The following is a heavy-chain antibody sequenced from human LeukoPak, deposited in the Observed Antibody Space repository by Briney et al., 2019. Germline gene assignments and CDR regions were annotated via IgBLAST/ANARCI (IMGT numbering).Heavy chain of an antibody. D-gene: IGHD3-10*01. CDR3: ARLVRNYYGSGSYDY. CDR1: GGSFSGYY. V-gene: IGHV4-34*01. CDR2: INHSGST. J-gene: IGHJ4*02. Sequence: PSETLSLTCAVYGGSFSGYYWSWIRQPPGKGLEWIGEINHSGSTNYNPSLKSRVTISVDTSKNQYSLKLSSVTAADTAVYYCARLVRNYYGSGSYDYWGQGTLVTVSS.